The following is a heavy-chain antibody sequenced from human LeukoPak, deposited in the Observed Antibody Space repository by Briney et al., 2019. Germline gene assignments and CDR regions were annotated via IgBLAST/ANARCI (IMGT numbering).Heavy chain of an antibody. Sequence: ASVKVSCKASGYTFTSYGISWVRQAPGQGLERMGWISAYNGNTNYAQKLQGRVTMTTDTSTSTAYMELRSLRSDDTAVYYCARVVETYRYYDSANYFDYWGQGTLVTVSP. CDR2: ISAYNGNT. CDR3: ARVVETYRYYDSANYFDY. CDR1: GYTFTSYG. V-gene: IGHV1-18*01. D-gene: IGHD3-22*01. J-gene: IGHJ4*02.